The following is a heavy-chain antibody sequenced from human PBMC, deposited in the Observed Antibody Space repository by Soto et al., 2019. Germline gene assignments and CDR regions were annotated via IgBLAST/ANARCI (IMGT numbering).Heavy chain of an antibody. CDR3: ASFSSTLPTTNYIDY. V-gene: IGHV1-46*03. D-gene: IGHD4-17*01. J-gene: IGHJ4*02. CDR2: INPSGGST. CDR1: GYTFTSYY. Sequence: ASVKVSCKASGYTFTSYYMHWVRQAPGQGLEWMGIINPSGGSTNYAQKFQGRVTMTRDTSTSTAYMELSSLRSEDTAVYYCASFSSTLPTTNYIDYWGQGTLVTVSS.